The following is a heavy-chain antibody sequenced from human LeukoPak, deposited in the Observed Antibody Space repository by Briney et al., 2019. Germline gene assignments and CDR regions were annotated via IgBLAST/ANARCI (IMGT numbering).Heavy chain of an antibody. CDR1: GFTFSSYA. CDR2: IRGSGGGT. V-gene: IGHV3-23*01. J-gene: IGHJ4*02. D-gene: IGHD6-19*01. CDR3: AKAGIGVVGYFDY. Sequence: QPGGSLRLSCAASGFTFSSYAMSWVRQAPGKGLEWVSTIRGSGGGTYYADSVKGRFTISGDNSKNTLYLQMNSLRDEDTALYYCAKAGIGVVGYFDYWGQGTLVTVSS.